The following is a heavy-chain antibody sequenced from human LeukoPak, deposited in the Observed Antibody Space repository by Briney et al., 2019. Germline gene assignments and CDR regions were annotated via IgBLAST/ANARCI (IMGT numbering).Heavy chain of an antibody. CDR1: GGSFSGYY. V-gene: IGHV4-34*01. CDR2: INHSGST. Sequence: SETLSLTCAVYGGSFSGYYWSWIRQSPGKGLEWIGEINHSGSTNYNPSLKGRVTISVDTSKNQFSLKLSSVTAADTAVYYCARGANPNYYDSSGYYYDDYWGQGTLVTASS. J-gene: IGHJ4*02. CDR3: ARGANPNYYDSSGYYYDDY. D-gene: IGHD3-22*01.